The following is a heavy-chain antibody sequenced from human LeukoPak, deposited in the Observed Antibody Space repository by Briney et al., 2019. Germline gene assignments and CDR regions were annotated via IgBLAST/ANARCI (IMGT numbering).Heavy chain of an antibody. D-gene: IGHD1-26*01. V-gene: IGHV3-48*01. CDR1: GFTLSSHR. Sequence: SGGSLRLSCAASGFTLSSHRMNWVRQAPGKGLEWVSDISRSSSEIHYADSVTGRFTISRDNAKNSVYLQVNSLRVEDTAVYYCARDSGTYGYYMDVWGKGTTVTVSS. CDR2: ISRSSSEI. CDR3: ARDSGTYGYYMDV. J-gene: IGHJ6*04.